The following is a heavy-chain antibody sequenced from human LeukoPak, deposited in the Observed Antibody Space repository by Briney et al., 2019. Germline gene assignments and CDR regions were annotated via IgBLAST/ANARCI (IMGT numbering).Heavy chain of an antibody. D-gene: IGHD1-26*01. Sequence: SVKVSCKASGVTFTTDSISWVRQAPGQGLEWMGGIIPIFGTTNYAQKFQDRVTITTGESMTTAYMELSSLRSEDTAIYYCARDLDGGSSLAYWGQGTLVTVSS. CDR3: ARDLDGGSSLAY. J-gene: IGHJ4*02. V-gene: IGHV1-69*05. CDR1: GVTFTTDS. CDR2: IIPIFGTT.